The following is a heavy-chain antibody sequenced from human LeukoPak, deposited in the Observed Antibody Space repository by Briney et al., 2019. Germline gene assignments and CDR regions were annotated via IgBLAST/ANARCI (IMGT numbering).Heavy chain of an antibody. J-gene: IGHJ4*02. CDR2: ISPDGSDK. D-gene: IGHD6-19*01. V-gene: IGHV3-7*03. CDR3: AKGPRPDITVAHNGEK. CDR1: GFTFSTYW. Sequence: GGSLRLSCVASGFTFSTYWMNWVRQAPGKGLERVGTISPDGSDKYYVDSVKGRFTISRDNSKNSLYLQMNSVRAEDTAVYYCAKGPRPDITVAHNGEKWGQGTLVIVSS.